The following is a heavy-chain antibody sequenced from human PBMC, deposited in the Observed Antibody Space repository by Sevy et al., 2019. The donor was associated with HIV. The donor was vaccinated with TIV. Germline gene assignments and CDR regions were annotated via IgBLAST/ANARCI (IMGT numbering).Heavy chain of an antibody. D-gene: IGHD1-26*01. CDR2: IYYNGHI. CDR1: GGSITSLY. J-gene: IGHJ4*02. V-gene: IGHV4-59*08. CDR3: AGENAWGRGYS. Sequence: SETLSLTCTVSGGSITSLYWNWIRQPPGMGLEWFANIYYNGHINYNPSLKSRVTLSLDTSKNQFSLRLSSVTAADTAMYYCAGENAWGRGYSWGQRTLVTVSS.